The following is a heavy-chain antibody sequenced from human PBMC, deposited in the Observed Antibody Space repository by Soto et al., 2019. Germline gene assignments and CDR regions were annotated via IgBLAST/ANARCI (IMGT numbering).Heavy chain of an antibody. J-gene: IGHJ4*02. CDR2: TYHSGST. Sequence: QVQLQESGPGLVEPSGTLSLTCAVSGGSISSSNWWCWVRQHPGKGLEWIGETYHSGSTNYNPSLQGPLALSVDKSKNQFSLKLSSVTAAATAVYYCASIQGYCRSTSCYYDYWGQGTLVTVSS. V-gene: IGHV4-4*02. D-gene: IGHD2-2*01. CDR1: GGSISSSNW. CDR3: ASIQGYCRSTSCYYDY.